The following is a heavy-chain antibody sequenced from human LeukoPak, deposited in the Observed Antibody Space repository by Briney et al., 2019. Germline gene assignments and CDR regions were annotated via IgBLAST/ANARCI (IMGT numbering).Heavy chain of an antibody. J-gene: IGHJ6*02. CDR2: INSDGSST. Sequence: GGSLRLSCAASGFTFSSYWMHWVCQAPGKGLVWVSRINSDGSSTSYADSVKGRFTISRDNAKNTLYLRMNSLRAEDTAVYYCARVYDFWSGYPQSYCYYGMDVWGQGTTVTVSS. CDR3: ARVYDFWSGYPQSYCYYGMDV. CDR1: GFTFSSYW. D-gene: IGHD3-3*01. V-gene: IGHV3-74*01.